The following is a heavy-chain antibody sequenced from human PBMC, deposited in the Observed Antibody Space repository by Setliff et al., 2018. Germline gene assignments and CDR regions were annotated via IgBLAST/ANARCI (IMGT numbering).Heavy chain of an antibody. CDR1: GGTFSSYA. CDR3: ARVTIAVAGYFDF. CDR2: IGAYNGNT. V-gene: IGHV1-18*01. D-gene: IGHD6-19*01. J-gene: IGHJ4*02. Sequence: SVKVSCKASGGTFSSYAITWVRQAPGQGLEWMGWIGAYNGNTYNAHKFQGRVTMTSDTSTSTAYMELRSLRSDDTAVYYCARVTIAVAGYFDFWGQGTLVTVSS.